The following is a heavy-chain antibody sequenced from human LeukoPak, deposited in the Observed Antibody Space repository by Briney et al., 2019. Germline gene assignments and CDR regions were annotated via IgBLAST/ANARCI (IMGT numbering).Heavy chain of an antibody. CDR2: IYYTGRT. Sequence: PSETLSLTCTVSGGSINSHYWSWIRQPPGKGLECIGHIYYTGRTYYKPSLESRVTISVDTAKNQISLKLSSVTAADTAVYYCARYEEFSTGYSASSPRHYFDHWGQGTRVTVSS. J-gene: IGHJ4*02. V-gene: IGHV4-59*11. CDR3: ARYEEFSTGYSASSPRHYFDH. D-gene: IGHD3/OR15-3a*01. CDR1: GGSINSHY.